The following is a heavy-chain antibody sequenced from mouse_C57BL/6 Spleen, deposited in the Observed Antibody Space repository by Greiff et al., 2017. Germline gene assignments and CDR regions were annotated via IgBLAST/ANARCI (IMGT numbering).Heavy chain of an antibody. D-gene: IGHD1-1*01. V-gene: IGHV14-4*01. Sequence: EVQLQQSGAELVRPGASVKSSCTASGFNIKDDYMHWVKRRPEQGLEWIGWIDPGNGDTEYASMFQGEATIPADTSSNTAYLQLSSLTSEDTAVYYCTYYYYGSSYWYFGVWGTGTTVTVAS. J-gene: IGHJ1*03. CDR2: IDPGNGDT. CDR3: TYYYYGSSYWYFGV. CDR1: GFNIKDDY.